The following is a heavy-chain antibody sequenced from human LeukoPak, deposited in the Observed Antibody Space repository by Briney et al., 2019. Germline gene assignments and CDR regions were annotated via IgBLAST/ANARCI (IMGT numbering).Heavy chain of an antibody. CDR3: ARGPRAAADDY. CDR1: GYTFINFA. Sequence: ASVKVSCKASGYTFINFAINWGRQAPGQRPEWMGWINAYNGKTKYSQKFQDRVTITRDTSASTAYLELTSLTSEDTAVYYCARGPRAAADDYWGQGSLVTVSS. D-gene: IGHD6-13*01. J-gene: IGHJ4*02. CDR2: INAYNGKT. V-gene: IGHV1-3*01.